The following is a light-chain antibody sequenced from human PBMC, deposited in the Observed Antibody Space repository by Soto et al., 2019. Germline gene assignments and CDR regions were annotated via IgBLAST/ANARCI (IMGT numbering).Light chain of an antibody. CDR3: CSFAGSYSYV. V-gene: IGLV2-11*01. CDR1: TNDVGNYNL. CDR2: DVT. Sequence: QSVLTQPRSVSRSPGQSVTISCTGTTNDVGNYNLVSWYQQHPNKAPKLMIYDVTKRPSGVPDRFSGSKSGNTASLTISGLQADDEADYYCCSFAGSYSYVFGTGTKLTVL. J-gene: IGLJ1*01.